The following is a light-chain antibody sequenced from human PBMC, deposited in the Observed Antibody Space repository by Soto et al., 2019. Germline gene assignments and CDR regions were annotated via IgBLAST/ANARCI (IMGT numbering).Light chain of an antibody. J-gene: IGKJ2*01. V-gene: IGKV1-8*01. Sequence: IQMTQSPSTRSGSVGDRVTTTCRASQGIRSYLAWYQQKPGKAPKLLIYAASTLQSGVPSRFSGSGSGTDFTLTISCLQSEDFATYYCQQYYSYPPYTFGQGTKVDI. CDR2: AAS. CDR3: QQYYSYPPYT. CDR1: QGIRSY.